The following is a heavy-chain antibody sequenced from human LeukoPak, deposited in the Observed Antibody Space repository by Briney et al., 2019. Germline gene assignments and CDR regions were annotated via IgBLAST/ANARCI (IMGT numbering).Heavy chain of an antibody. D-gene: IGHD5-18*01. Sequence: SETLSLTCAVYGGSFSGYYWSWIRQPPGKGLEWVGEINHSGSTNYNPSLKSRVTISVDTSKNQFSLKLSSVTAADTAVYYCARASSYGLDYWGQGTLVTVSS. CDR3: ARASSYGLDY. V-gene: IGHV4-34*01. CDR2: INHSGST. J-gene: IGHJ4*02. CDR1: GGSFSGYY.